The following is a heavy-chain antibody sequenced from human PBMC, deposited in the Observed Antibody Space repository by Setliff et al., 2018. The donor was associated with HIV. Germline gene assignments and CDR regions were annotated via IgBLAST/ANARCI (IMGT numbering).Heavy chain of an antibody. V-gene: IGHV4-59*01. CDR2: IYYSGST. CDR3: ARDESTAIDAFDI. J-gene: IGHJ3*02. D-gene: IGHD5-18*01. Sequence: SETLSLTCAVYGGSFSGYYWAWIRQPPGKGLEWIGNIYYSGSTNYNPSLKSRVTISVDTSQNQFSLQLSSVTAADTAVYYCARDESTAIDAFDIWGQGTMVTVSS. CDR1: GGSFSGYY.